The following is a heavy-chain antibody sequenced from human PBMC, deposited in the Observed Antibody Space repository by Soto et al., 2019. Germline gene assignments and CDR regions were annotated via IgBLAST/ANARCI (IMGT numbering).Heavy chain of an antibody. CDR1: GYTFTSYG. V-gene: IGHV1-18*01. D-gene: IGHD3-10*01. Sequence: ASVKVSCKASGYTFTSYGISWVRQAPGQGLEWMGWISAYNGNTNYAQKLQGRVTMTTDTSTSTAYMELRSLRSDDTAVYYCARVLLWFGEIASSTDMDAWGQGNTLTVSS. CDR3: ARVLLWFGEIASSTDMDA. CDR2: ISAYNGNT. J-gene: IGHJ6*02.